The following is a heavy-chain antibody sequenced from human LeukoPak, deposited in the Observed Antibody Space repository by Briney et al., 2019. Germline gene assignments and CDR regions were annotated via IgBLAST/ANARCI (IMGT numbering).Heavy chain of an antibody. CDR1: GFTFSSYW. D-gene: IGHD2-2*01. CDR3: ARVKGIVVVPAAGDDY. J-gene: IGHJ4*02. CDR2: IKQDGSEK. Sequence: PGGSLRLSCAASGFTFSSYWMSWVRQAPGKGLEWVANIKQDGSEKYYVDSVKGRFTISRDNAKNSLYLQMNSLRAEDTAVYYCARVKGIVVVPAAGDDYWGQGTLVTVSS. V-gene: IGHV3-7*01.